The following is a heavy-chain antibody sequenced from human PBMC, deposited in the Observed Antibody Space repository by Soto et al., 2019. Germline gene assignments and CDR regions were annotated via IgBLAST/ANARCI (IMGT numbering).Heavy chain of an antibody. Sequence: SETLSLTCTVSGGSISSSSYYWGWIRQPPGKGLEWIGSIYYSGSTYYNPSLKSRVTISVDTSKNQFSLKLSSVTAADTAVYYCARNKYYYDSSGSPNFDYWGQGTLVTVSS. CDR2: IYYSGST. V-gene: IGHV4-39*07. J-gene: IGHJ4*02. CDR1: GGSISSSSYY. D-gene: IGHD3-22*01. CDR3: ARNKYYYDSSGSPNFDY.